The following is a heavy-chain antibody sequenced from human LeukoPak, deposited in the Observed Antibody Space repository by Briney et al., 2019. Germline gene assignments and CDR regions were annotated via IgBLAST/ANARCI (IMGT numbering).Heavy chain of an antibody. J-gene: IGHJ4*02. CDR1: GFTFSSHW. Sequence: GGSLRLSCAASGFTFSSHWMSWVRQAPGKGLERVANINQDGSEKYYVDSGKGRFTISRDNAKNSLYLKMNSLRAEDTAVYYCARDGFDEGLYFDYWGQGNLVTVSS. D-gene: IGHD3-9*01. CDR3: ARDGFDEGLYFDY. V-gene: IGHV3-7*01. CDR2: INQDGSEK.